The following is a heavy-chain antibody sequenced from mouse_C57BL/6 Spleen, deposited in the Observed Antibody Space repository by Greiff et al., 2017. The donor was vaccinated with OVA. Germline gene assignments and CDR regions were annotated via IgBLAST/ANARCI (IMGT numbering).Heavy chain of an antibody. Sequence: VQLQQSGAELVKPGASVKLSCKASGYTFTSYWMHWVKQRPGRGLEWIGRIYPSSGGTKYNEQFKSKATLTADKPSSTAYMQLSSLTSADSAVYYCARSPGVFDYWGQGTTLTVSS. CDR1: GYTFTSYW. CDR2: IYPSSGGT. CDR3: ARSPGVFDY. J-gene: IGHJ2*01. V-gene: IGHV1-72*01.